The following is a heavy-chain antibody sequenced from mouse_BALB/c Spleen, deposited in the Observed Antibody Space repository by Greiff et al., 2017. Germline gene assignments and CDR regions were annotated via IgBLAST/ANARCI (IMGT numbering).Heavy chain of an antibody. D-gene: IGHD2-4*01. CDR3: TRGGPTMITTGYFDY. Sequence: EVMLVESGGGLVKPGGSLKLSCAASGFTFSSYTMSWVRQTPEKRLEWVATISSGGSYTYYPDSVKGRFTISRDNAKNTLYLQMSSLKSEDTAMYYCTRGGPTMITTGYFDYWGQGTTLTVSS. CDR1: GFTFSSYT. V-gene: IGHV5-6-4*01. J-gene: IGHJ2*01. CDR2: ISSGGSYT.